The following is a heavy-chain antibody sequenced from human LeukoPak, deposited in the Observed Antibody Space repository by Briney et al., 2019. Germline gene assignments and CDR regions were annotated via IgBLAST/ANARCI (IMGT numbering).Heavy chain of an antibody. CDR2: ISGSGGST. CDR1: GFTFSSYA. CDR3: AKVRDSSGWSYY. J-gene: IGHJ4*02. Sequence: QPGGSLRLSCAASGFTFSSYAMSWVRQAPGKGLEWVSAISGSGGSTYYADSVKGRFTISRDNSKNTLHLQMNSLRAEDTAVYYCAKVRDSSGWSYYWGQGTLVTVSS. V-gene: IGHV3-23*01. D-gene: IGHD6-19*01.